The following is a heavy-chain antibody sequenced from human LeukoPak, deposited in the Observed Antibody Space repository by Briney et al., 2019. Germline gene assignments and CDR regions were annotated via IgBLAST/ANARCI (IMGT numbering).Heavy chain of an antibody. Sequence: SETLSLTCAVYGGSFSGYYWSWIRQPPGKGLEWIGEINHSGSTNYNPSLKSRVTISVDTSKNQFSLKPSSVTAADTAVYYCARGSMVSGGSPEFDYWGQGTLVTVSS. D-gene: IGHD2-15*01. V-gene: IGHV4-34*01. CDR2: INHSGST. CDR3: ARGSMVSGGSPEFDY. CDR1: GGSFSGYY. J-gene: IGHJ4*02.